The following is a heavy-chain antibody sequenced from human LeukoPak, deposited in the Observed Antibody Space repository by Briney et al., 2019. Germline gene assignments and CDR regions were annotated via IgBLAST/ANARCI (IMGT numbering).Heavy chain of an antibody. CDR1: GGSISNYY. V-gene: IGHV4-59*08. CDR2: IFYSGST. J-gene: IGHJ4*02. D-gene: IGHD3-3*01. CDR3: ARQSAFGVVSDY. Sequence: SETLSLTCTVSGGSISNYYRTWIRQPPGKGLEWIGNIFYSGSTNYNPSLKSRVTILVDTSKNQFSLKLSSVTAADTAVYYCARQSAFGVVSDYWGQGTLVTVSS.